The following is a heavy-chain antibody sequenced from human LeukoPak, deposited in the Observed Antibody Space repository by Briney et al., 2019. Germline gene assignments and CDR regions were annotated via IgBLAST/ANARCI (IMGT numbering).Heavy chain of an antibody. CDR2: IYYSGST. CDR3: AREGVTKYYFDY. D-gene: IGHD4-11*01. J-gene: IGHJ4*02. Sequence: SETLSLTCTVSGGSISSYYWSWIRQPPGKGLEWIGYIYYSGSTDYNPSLKSRVTISVDTSKTQFSLKLSFVTAADTAVYYCAREGVTKYYFDYWGQGTLVTVSS. V-gene: IGHV4-59*01. CDR1: GGSISSYY.